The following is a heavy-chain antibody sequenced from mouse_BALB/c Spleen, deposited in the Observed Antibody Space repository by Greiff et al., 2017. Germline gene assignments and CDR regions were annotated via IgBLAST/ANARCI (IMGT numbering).Heavy chain of an antibody. V-gene: IGHV1-55*01. CDR2: IYPGSGST. CDR3: ARGGKDYYAMDY. J-gene: IGHJ4*01. Sequence: QAQLQHPGAELVKPGTSVKLSCKASGYNFTSYWINWVKLRPGQGLEWIGDIYPGSGSTNYNEKFKGKATFTADTSSNTAYMQLSSLTSEDSAVYYCARGGKDYYAMDYWGQGTSVTISS. CDR1: GYNFTSYW.